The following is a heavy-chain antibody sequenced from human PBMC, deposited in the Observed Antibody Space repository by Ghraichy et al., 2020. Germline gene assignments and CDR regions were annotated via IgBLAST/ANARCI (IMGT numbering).Heavy chain of an antibody. CDR1: GGSISSSNW. J-gene: IGHJ6*02. CDR2: IYHSGST. V-gene: IGHV4-4*02. D-gene: IGHD3-10*01. CDR3: ARDPTYGSGSDGMDV. Sequence: SETLSLTCAVSGGSISSSNWWSWVRQPPGKGLEWIGEIYHSGSTNYNPSLKSRVTISVDKSKNQFSLKLSSVTAADTAVYYCARDPTYGSGSDGMDVWGQGTTVTVSS.